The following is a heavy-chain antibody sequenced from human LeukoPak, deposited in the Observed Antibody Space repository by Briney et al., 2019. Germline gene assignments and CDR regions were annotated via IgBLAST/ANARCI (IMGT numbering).Heavy chain of an antibody. CDR2: IIPIFGTA. CDR3: ARQHFLYGDYQFFDY. D-gene: IGHD4-17*01. CDR1: GGTFSSYA. Sequence: ASVKVSCKASGGTFSSYAISWVRQAPGQGLEWMGGIIPIFGTANYAQKFQGRVTITTDESTSTAYMELSSLRSEDTAVYYCARQHFLYGDYQFFDYWGQGTLVTVSS. J-gene: IGHJ4*02. V-gene: IGHV1-69*05.